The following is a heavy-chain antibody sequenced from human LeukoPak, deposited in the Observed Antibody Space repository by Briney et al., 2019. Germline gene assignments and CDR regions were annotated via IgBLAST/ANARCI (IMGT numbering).Heavy chain of an antibody. CDR2: ISSSSSTI. D-gene: IGHD6-13*01. CDR3: ASQLGDASDI. J-gene: IGHJ3*02. V-gene: IGHV3-48*01. Sequence: GGSLRLSCAASGFTFSSYSMSWDRQAPGKGLEWVSYISSSSSTIYYADSVKGRFTISRDNGKNSLYLQMNSLRAEDTAVYYCASQLGDASDIWGQGTMVTVSS. CDR1: GFTFSSYS.